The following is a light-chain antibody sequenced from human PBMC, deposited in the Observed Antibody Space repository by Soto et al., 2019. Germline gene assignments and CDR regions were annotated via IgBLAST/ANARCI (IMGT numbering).Light chain of an antibody. CDR1: TGAVTSGYY. V-gene: IGLV7-43*01. CDR2: SIS. CDR3: LLYYGGAQAV. J-gene: IGLJ2*01. Sequence: QAVVTQEPSLTVSPGGTVTLTCASSTGAVTSGYYPNWFQQKPGQAPRARIFSISNKHSWTPARFSGSLLGGKAALTLSGVQPEDEAAYYCLLYYGGAQAVCGGGTKVTVL.